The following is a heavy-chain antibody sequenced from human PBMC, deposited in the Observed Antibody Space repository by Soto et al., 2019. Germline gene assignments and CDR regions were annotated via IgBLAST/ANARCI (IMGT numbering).Heavy chain of an antibody. Sequence: HITLKESGPTLVKPTQTLTLTCTFSGFSLNTSGVGVGWNRQPPGKALEWLPLIYWDDDKRYSPSLKSRRTFTQDTSKIQVVLTMTHMDPVDTATYYCAHWPSWGDWGQGTLVTISS. V-gene: IGHV2-5*02. CDR1: GFSLNTSGVG. D-gene: IGHD3-16*01. J-gene: IGHJ4*02. CDR2: IYWDDDK. CDR3: AHWPSWGD.